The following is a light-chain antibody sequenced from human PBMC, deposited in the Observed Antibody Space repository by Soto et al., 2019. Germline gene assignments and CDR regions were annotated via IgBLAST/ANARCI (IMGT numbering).Light chain of an antibody. V-gene: IGLV2-14*01. CDR1: SSDVGAYNY. Sequence: QSALTQPASVSGSPGQSITISCTGTSSDVGAYNYVSWYQQYPGKAPKLMIYEVKNRPSGVSNRFSGSRSGSTASLTISGLQAEDESDYYCSSYTTHRTGGYVFGTGTKLTVL. CDR2: EVK. J-gene: IGLJ1*01. CDR3: SSYTTHRTGGYV.